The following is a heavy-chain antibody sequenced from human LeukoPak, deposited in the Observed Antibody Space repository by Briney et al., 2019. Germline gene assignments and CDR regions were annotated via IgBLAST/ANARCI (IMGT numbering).Heavy chain of an antibody. V-gene: IGHV4-34*01. Sequence: PSETLSLTCAVYGGSFSGYYWSWIRQPPGKGLEWIGEINHSGSTNYNPSLKSRVTISVDTSKNQFSLKLSSVTAADTAVYYCALLEAAGDAFDIWGQGTMATVSS. CDR2: INHSGST. J-gene: IGHJ3*02. CDR1: GGSFSGYY. CDR3: ALLEAAGDAFDI. D-gene: IGHD2-15*01.